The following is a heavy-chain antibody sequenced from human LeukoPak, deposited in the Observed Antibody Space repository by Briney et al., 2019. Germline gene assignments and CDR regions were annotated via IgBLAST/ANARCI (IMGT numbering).Heavy chain of an antibody. Sequence: GDSLKISCKGSGYSFISYWISGVRQMPGKGLEWMGRSDPSDSYTNYSPSFQGHDTISADKSISTAYLQWSSLKASDTAMYYCATSLQLTGNVWGRGTTVSVPS. J-gene: IGHJ6*02. CDR1: GYSFISYW. V-gene: IGHV5-10-1*01. CDR3: ATSLQLTGNV. D-gene: IGHD1-20*01. CDR2: SDPSDSYT.